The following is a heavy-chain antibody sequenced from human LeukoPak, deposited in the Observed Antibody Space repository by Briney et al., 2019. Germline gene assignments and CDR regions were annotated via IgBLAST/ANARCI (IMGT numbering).Heavy chain of an antibody. CDR3: AKQYCSNSYCYIDY. CDR1: GFSFSDYG. V-gene: IGHV3-23*01. Sequence: GGSLRLSCAASGFSFSDYGMNWVRLAPGKGLEWVSVISGTGDSTYYADSVKGRITISRDNSKNTLYLQMNSLRAEDTAVYYCAKQYCSNSYCYIDYWGQGTLVTASS. D-gene: IGHD2-2*02. J-gene: IGHJ4*02. CDR2: ISGTGDST.